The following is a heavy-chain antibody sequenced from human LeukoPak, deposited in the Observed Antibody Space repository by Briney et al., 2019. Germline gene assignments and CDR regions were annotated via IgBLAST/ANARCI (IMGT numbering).Heavy chain of an antibody. CDR1: GGSISSSSYY. V-gene: IGHV4-39*07. J-gene: IGHJ3*02. D-gene: IGHD4-17*01. Sequence: PSETLSLTCTVSGGSISSSSYYWGWIRQPPGKGLEWIGSIYYSGSTYYNPSLKSRVTISVDTSKNQFSLKLSSVTAADTAVYYCARDHYGDYDRPNVHDDAFDIWGQGTVVTVSS. CDR2: IYYSGST. CDR3: ARDHYGDYDRPNVHDDAFDI.